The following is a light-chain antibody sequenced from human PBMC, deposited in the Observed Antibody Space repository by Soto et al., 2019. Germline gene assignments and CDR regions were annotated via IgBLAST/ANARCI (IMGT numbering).Light chain of an antibody. CDR1: SSNIGAGHD. V-gene: IGLV1-40*01. CDR2: HNS. CDR3: QSSDTSLNVV. J-gene: IGLJ2*01. Sequence: QSVLTQPPSVSGAPGQRVTISCTGSSSNIGAGHDVHWYQQLPGTAPKLLIYHNSNRPSGVPDRFSGSKSGTSASLAITGLQAEDEADYYCQSSDTSLNVVFGGGTKLTVL.